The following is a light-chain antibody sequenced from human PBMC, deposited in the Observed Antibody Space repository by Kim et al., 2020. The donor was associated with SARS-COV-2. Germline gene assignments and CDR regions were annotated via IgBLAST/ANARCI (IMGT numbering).Light chain of an antibody. CDR1: PRVNRY. CDR2: DAS. CDR3: QQRSNWPLT. Sequence: LSPRERAPPSCRASPRVNRYLAWFKQKPGQAPRLLIYDASTRVTGIPARFSGSGSGTDFTLTISSLGPEDFAVYYCQQRSNWPLTFGGGTKVDIK. J-gene: IGKJ4*01. V-gene: IGKV3-11*01.